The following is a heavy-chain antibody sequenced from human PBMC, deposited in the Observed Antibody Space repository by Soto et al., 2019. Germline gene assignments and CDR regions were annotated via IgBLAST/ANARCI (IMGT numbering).Heavy chain of an antibody. CDR3: GTEELCGAACYFFKS. CDR1: GFTLRNND. V-gene: IGHV3-48*03. CDR2: ISGGSTNI. J-gene: IGHJ5*02. D-gene: IGHD2-21*02. Sequence: GGSLRLSCAVSGFTLRNNDMNWVRQAPGKGLEWGSKISGGSTNIYYAVSVRGRVTISRDNATNSLHLQMNGLRAEDTAIYYCGTEELCGAACYFFKSWGQGALGTVSS.